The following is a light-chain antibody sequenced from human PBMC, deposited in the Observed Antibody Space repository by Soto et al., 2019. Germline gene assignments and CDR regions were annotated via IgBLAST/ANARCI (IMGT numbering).Light chain of an antibody. CDR3: ASWDASLSGRV. V-gene: IGLV1-47*02. CDR2: SNN. Sequence: QSVLTQPPSASGTPGQRVTISCSGSSSNIGTNYVYWYQQLPGTAHKLLIYSNNQRPSGVPYRFSGSKSGTSASLAISGLRSEDEADYYCASWDASLSGRVFGGGTKLTVL. CDR1: SSNIGTNY. J-gene: IGLJ3*02.